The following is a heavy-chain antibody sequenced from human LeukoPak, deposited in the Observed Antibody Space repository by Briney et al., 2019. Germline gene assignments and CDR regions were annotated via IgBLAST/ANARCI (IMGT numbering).Heavy chain of an antibody. Sequence: PSQTLSLTCALSGGSISSGGYSWSWIRQPPGKGLEWIGYIYHSGSTYYNPSLKSRVTISVDRSKNQFSLKLSSVTAADTAVYYCARVSDYDSSAIDYWGQGTLVTVSS. J-gene: IGHJ4*02. CDR1: GGSISSGGYS. V-gene: IGHV4-30-2*01. CDR3: ARVSDYDSSAIDY. D-gene: IGHD3-22*01. CDR2: IYHSGST.